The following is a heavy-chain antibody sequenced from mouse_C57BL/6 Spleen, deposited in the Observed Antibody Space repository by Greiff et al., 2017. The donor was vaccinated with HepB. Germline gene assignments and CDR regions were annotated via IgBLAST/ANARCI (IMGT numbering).Heavy chain of an antibody. CDR2: INYDGSST. J-gene: IGHJ1*03. CDR1: GFTFSDYY. CDR3: ARKTGSSSWYFDV. Sequence: EVKLMESEGGLVQPGSSMKLSCTASGFTFSDYYMAWVRQVPEKGLEWVANINYDGSSTYYLDSLKSRFIISRDNAKNILYLQMSSLKSEDTATYYCARKTGSSSWYFDVWGTGTTVTVSS. D-gene: IGHD1-1*01. V-gene: IGHV5-16*01.